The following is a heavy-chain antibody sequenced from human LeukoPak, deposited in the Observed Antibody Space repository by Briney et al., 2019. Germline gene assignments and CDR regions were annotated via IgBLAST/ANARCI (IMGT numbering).Heavy chain of an antibody. CDR3: AHAAADEYYFDY. J-gene: IGHJ4*02. D-gene: IGHD6-13*01. V-gene: IGHV2-5*01. CDR2: IYWNDDK. CDR1: GFSLSTSGVG. Sequence: SGPTLVKPTQTLTLTCTFSGFSLSTSGVGVGWIRQPPGKALEWLALIYWNDDKRYSPSLKSRLTITKDTSKNRVVLTMTNMDPVDTATYYCAHAAADEYYFDYWGQGTLVTVSS.